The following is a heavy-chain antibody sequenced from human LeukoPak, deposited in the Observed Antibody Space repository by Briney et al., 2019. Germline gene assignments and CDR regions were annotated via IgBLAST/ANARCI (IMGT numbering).Heavy chain of an antibody. CDR2: IFYIGST. J-gene: IGHJ4*02. D-gene: IGHD6-19*01. Sequence: SETLSLTCNFSGASISRSTFFWGWIRQPPGTGLEWIGSIFYIGSTYYNPSLRGRVIVSLDTSKNQFSLKLSSVTATDTAVYYCAAMTYNSGWHWNFDYWGQGTLVTVSS. CDR3: AAMTYNSGWHWNFDY. CDR1: GASISRSTFF. V-gene: IGHV4-39*01.